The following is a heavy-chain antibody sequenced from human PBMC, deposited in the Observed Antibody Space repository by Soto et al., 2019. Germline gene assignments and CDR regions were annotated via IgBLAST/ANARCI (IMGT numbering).Heavy chain of an antibody. J-gene: IGHJ5*02. CDR2: IFYSGST. CDR1: GGSITGGNYY. Sequence: SETLSLTCTVSGGSITGGNYYWNWIRQHPGKGLEWIGYIFYSGSTYYNPSLNSRITISLDTSKNQFSLKLTSVTAADTAVYFCARGLTAACNWFDPWGQGTLVTVSS. CDR3: ARGLTAACNWFDP. V-gene: IGHV4-31*03. D-gene: IGHD6-13*01.